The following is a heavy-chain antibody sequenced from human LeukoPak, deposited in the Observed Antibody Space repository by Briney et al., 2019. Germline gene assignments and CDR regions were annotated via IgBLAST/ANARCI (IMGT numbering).Heavy chain of an antibody. CDR3: ARDIAVADIGWFDP. J-gene: IGHJ5*02. CDR1: GGSISSYY. Sequence: SETLSLTCTVSGGSISSYYWSWIRQPPGKGLEWIGYIYYSGSTNYNPSLKSRVTISVDTSKNQFSLKLSSVTAADTAVYYCARDIAVADIGWFDPWGQGTLVTVSS. V-gene: IGHV4-59*01. D-gene: IGHD6-19*01. CDR2: IYYSGST.